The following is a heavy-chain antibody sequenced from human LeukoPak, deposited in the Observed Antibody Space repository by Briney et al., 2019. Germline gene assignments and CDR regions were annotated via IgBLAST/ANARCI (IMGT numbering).Heavy chain of an antibody. CDR3: ARAMTTVTSGWFDP. V-gene: IGHV4-59*01. D-gene: IGHD4-17*01. Sequence: KTSETLSLTCTVSGGSISSYYWSWIRQPPGKGLEWIGYIYYSGSTNYNPSLKSRVTISVDTSKNQFSLKLSSVTAADTAVYYCARAMTTVTSGWFDPWGQGTLVTVSS. J-gene: IGHJ5*02. CDR2: IYYSGST. CDR1: GGSISSYY.